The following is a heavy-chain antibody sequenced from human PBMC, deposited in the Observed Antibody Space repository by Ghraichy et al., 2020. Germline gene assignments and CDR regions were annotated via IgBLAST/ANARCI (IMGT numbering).Heavy chain of an antibody. CDR1: GYTLTELS. Sequence: ASVKVSCKVSGYTLTELSMHWVRQAPGKGLEWMGGFDPEDGETIYAQKFQGRVTMTEDTSTDTAYMKLSSLRSEDTAVYYCATDHGLDGGWDFDYWGQGTLVTVSS. D-gene: IGHD4-23*01. CDR2: FDPEDGET. CDR3: ATDHGLDGGWDFDY. V-gene: IGHV1-24*01. J-gene: IGHJ4*02.